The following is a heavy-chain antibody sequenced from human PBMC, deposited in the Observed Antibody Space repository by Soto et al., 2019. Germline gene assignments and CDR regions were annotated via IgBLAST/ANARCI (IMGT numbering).Heavy chain of an antibody. J-gene: IGHJ6*02. CDR3: ARDHSSSSCYYYYYGMDV. CDR1: GFTFSSYG. Sequence: QVQLVESGGGVVQPGRSLRLSCAASGFTFSSYGMHWVRQAPGKGLEWVAVIWYDGSNKYYADSVKGRFTISRDNSKNTLYLQMNSLRAEDTAVYYCARDHSSSSCYYYYYGMDVWGQGTTVTVSS. D-gene: IGHD6-13*01. CDR2: IWYDGSNK. V-gene: IGHV3-33*01.